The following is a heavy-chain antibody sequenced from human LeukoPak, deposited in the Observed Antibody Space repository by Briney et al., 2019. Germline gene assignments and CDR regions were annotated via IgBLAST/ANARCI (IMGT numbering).Heavy chain of an antibody. D-gene: IGHD1-1*01. J-gene: IGHJ6*03. CDR2: FDPEDGET. Sequence: ASVKVSCKVSGYTLTELSMHWVRQAPGKGLEGMGGFDPEDGETIYAQKFQGRVTMTEDTSTDTAYMELSSLRSEDTAGYYCATTNWNRPIDYYYYYYMDVWGKGTTVTVSS. V-gene: IGHV1-24*01. CDR1: GYTLTELS. CDR3: ATTNWNRPIDYYYYYYMDV.